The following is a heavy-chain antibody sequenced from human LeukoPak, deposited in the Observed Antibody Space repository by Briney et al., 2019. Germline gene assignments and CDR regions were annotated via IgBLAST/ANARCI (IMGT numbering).Heavy chain of an antibody. D-gene: IGHD1-1*01. CDR3: ARHMGLGYTYFYPYFDY. J-gene: IGHJ4*01. CDR1: GDSISSYY. V-gene: IGHV4-59*08. CDR2: IYYSGST. Sequence: SETLSLTCTVSGDSISSYYWSWIRQPPGKGLEWIGYIYYSGSTNYNPSLKSRVTISVDTSKNQFSLKLSSVTAAATAVYYCARHMGLGYTYFYPYFDYWGQGTLVTVSS.